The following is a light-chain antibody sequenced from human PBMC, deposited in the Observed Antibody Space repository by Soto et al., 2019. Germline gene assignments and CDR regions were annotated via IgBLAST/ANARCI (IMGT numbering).Light chain of an antibody. CDR1: SSDVGGYNY. J-gene: IGLJ3*02. CDR3: SSYAASNNFYFV. V-gene: IGLV2-8*02. CDR2: EAT. Sequence: QSALTQPPSASRSPGQSVTISCTGTSSDVGGYNYVSWYQQYPGRAPKLMIYEATKRPSGVPDRFSGSKSGNTASLTVSGLQAEDEADYYCSSYAASNNFYFVFGGGTKLTVL.